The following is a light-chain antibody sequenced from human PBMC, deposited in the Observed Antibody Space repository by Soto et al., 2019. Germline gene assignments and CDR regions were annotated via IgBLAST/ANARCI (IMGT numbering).Light chain of an antibody. Sequence: QSALTQPASVSGSPGQSITISCTGTSSDVGGYKSVSWYQQHPGKAPKLMIYEVSNRPSGVSNRFSGSKSGNTASLAISGLQAEDEADYYCSSFTSSTPYVFGTGTKLTVL. CDR3: SSFTSSTPYV. CDR1: SSDVGGYKS. J-gene: IGLJ1*01. V-gene: IGLV2-14*01. CDR2: EVS.